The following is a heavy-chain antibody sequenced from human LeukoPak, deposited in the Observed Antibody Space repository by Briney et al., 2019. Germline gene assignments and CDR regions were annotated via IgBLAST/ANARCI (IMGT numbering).Heavy chain of an antibody. V-gene: IGHV4-59*01. CDR2: IYYSGST. CDR3: ARSMVI. Sequence: SETLSLNCTVSGGSISSYYWSWIRQPPGKGLEWLGYIYYSGSTNYNPSLKSRVTISVDTSKNQFSLKLSSVPAADAAVYYCARSMVIWGQGTLVTVSS. J-gene: IGHJ4*02. D-gene: IGHD3-10*01. CDR1: GGSISSYY.